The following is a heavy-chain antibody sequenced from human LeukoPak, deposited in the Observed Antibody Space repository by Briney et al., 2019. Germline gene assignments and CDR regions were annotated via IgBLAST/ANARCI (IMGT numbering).Heavy chain of an antibody. D-gene: IGHD4-23*01. Sequence: ASVKVSCKASGYTFTTYDINWVRQATGQGLEWMGWMNPNSGNTGYAQKFQGRVTMTRNTSISTAYMELSSLRSEDAAVYYCARGPNKSDGGNSGSAWFDPWGQGTLVTVSS. CDR1: GYTFTTYD. J-gene: IGHJ5*02. CDR2: MNPNSGNT. CDR3: ARGPNKSDGGNSGSAWFDP. V-gene: IGHV1-8*01.